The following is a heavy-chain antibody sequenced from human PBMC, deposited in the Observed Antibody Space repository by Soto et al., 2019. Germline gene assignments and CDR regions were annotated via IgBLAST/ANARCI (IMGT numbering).Heavy chain of an antibody. J-gene: IGHJ6*02. V-gene: IGHV1-18*01. CDR1: GYTFTSYG. CDR3: ARDGYSGYELYYYYGMDV. D-gene: IGHD5-12*01. CDR2: ISAYNGNT. Sequence: QVQLVQSGAEVKKPGASVKVSCKASGYTFTSYGISWVRQAPGQGLEWMGWISAYNGNTNYAQKLQGRVTMTTDTXTXTXYMELRSLRSDDTAVYYCARDGYSGYELYYYYGMDVWGQGTTVTVSS.